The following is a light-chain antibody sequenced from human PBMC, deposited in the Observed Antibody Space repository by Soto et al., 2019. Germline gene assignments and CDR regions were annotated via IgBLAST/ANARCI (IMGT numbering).Light chain of an antibody. V-gene: IGKV3-20*01. CDR3: QQYGSSLFT. CDR2: GAS. J-gene: IGKJ3*01. CDR1: QSVSSSY. Sequence: EIVLTQSPGTLSLSPGERATLSCRASQSVSSSYLAWYQQKPGQAPRLLIYGASSRATGIPDRFSDSGSGTDFTLTISRLEPEDFAVYYCQQYGSSLFTFGPGTKVDIK.